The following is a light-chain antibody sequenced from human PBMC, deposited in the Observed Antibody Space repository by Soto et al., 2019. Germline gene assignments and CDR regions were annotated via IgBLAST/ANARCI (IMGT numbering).Light chain of an antibody. Sequence: QSVLTQPPSVSGAPGQRVTISCSGTSSSIGAGYEVHWYQQVPGTSPKLLIFVNSNRPSGVPDRFSGSKSGTSASLAITGLQAEDEADYYCQSYDNSLSVHVVFGGGTKLTVL. CDR2: VNS. V-gene: IGLV1-40*01. CDR3: QSYDNSLSVHVV. CDR1: SSSIGAGYE. J-gene: IGLJ2*01.